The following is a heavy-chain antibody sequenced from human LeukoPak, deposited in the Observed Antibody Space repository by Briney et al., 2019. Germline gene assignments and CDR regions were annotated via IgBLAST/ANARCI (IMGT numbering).Heavy chain of an antibody. J-gene: IGHJ4*02. Sequence: TGGSLRLSCAASGFTFSSYAMHWVRQAPGKGLEWVSYITNSGNSKSYADSVKGRFTISRDNTKNTLYLQMNGLRAEDTAVYYCARTRSSGYLNFDYWGQGILVTVSS. V-gene: IGHV3-48*01. D-gene: IGHD3-22*01. CDR2: ITNSGNSK. CDR1: GFTFSSYA. CDR3: ARTRSSGYLNFDY.